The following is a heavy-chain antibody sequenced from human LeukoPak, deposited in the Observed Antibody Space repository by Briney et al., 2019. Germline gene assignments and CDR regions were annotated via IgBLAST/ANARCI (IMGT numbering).Heavy chain of an antibody. J-gene: IGHJ4*02. D-gene: IGHD3-22*01. Sequence: GASVKVSCKASGYTFTSYGISWVRRAPGQGLEWMGWISAYNGNTNYAQKLQGRVTMTTDTSTSTAYMELRSLRSDDTAVYYCARGLYYYDSSGYTVWGQGTLVTVSS. CDR2: ISAYNGNT. V-gene: IGHV1-18*01. CDR3: ARGLYYYDSSGYTV. CDR1: GYTFTSYG.